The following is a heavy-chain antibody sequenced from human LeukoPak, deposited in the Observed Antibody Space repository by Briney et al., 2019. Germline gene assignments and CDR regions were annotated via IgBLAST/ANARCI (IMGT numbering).Heavy chain of an antibody. V-gene: IGHV3-30*03. Sequence: GGSLRLSCAASGFTFSSYGMHWVRQAPGKGLEWVAVISYDGSNKYYADSVKGRFTISRDNSKNTLYLQMNSLRAEDTAVYYCASHHYYDSSGHGYWGQGTLVTVSS. CDR2: ISYDGSNK. D-gene: IGHD3-22*01. J-gene: IGHJ4*02. CDR1: GFTFSSYG. CDR3: ASHHYYDSSGHGY.